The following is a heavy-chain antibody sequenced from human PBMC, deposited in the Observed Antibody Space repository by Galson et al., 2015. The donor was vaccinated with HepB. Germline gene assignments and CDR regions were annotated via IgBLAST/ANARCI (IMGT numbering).Heavy chain of an antibody. CDR3: ARGPPRSGIDP. CDR2: ISYDGSNK. D-gene: IGHD3-10*01. CDR1: GFTFSSYA. V-gene: IGHV3-30*04. Sequence: SLRLSCAASGFTFSSYAMHWVRQAPGKGLEWVAVISYDGSNKYYADSVKGRFTISRDNSKNTLYLQMNSLRAEDTAVYYCARGPPRSGIDPWGQGTLVTVSS. J-gene: IGHJ5*02.